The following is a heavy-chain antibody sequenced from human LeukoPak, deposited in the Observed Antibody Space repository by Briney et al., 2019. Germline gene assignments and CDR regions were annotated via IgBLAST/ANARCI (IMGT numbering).Heavy chain of an antibody. CDR1: GFTFSSYG. Sequence: GGSLRLSCAASGFTFSSYGMHWVRQAPGKGLEWVAVISYDGSNKYYADSVKGRFTISRDNSKNTLYLQMNSLRAEDTAVYYCAKDEGGSYAYWGQGTLVTVSS. V-gene: IGHV3-30*18. CDR3: AKDEGGSYAY. J-gene: IGHJ4*02. D-gene: IGHD5-18*01. CDR2: ISYDGSNK.